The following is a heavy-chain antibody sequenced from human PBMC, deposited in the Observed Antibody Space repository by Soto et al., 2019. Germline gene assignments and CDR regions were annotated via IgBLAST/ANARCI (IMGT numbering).Heavy chain of an antibody. CDR3: AKEGAIAVRVSMDV. D-gene: IGHD6-19*01. CDR1: GFTFSSYA. Sequence: LRLSCAASGFTFSSYAMSWVRQAPGKGLEWVSAISGSGGSTYYADSVKGRFTISRDNSKNTLYLQMNSLRAEDTAVYYCAKEGAIAVRVSMDVWGQGTTVTVSS. CDR2: ISGSGGST. J-gene: IGHJ6*02. V-gene: IGHV3-23*01.